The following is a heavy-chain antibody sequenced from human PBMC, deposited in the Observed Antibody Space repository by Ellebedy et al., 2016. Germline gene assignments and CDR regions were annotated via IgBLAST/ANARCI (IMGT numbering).Heavy chain of an antibody. CDR1: GFTFSSYD. CDR3: ARGVGSGWFDP. Sequence: GGSLRLSCAASGFTFSSYDMHWVRQATGKGLEWVSAIGTAGDTYYPGSVKGRFPISRDNSKNTLYLQMNSLRAEDTAVYYCARGVGSGWFDPWGQGTLVTVSS. V-gene: IGHV3-13*01. D-gene: IGHD2-15*01. J-gene: IGHJ5*02. CDR2: IGTAGDT.